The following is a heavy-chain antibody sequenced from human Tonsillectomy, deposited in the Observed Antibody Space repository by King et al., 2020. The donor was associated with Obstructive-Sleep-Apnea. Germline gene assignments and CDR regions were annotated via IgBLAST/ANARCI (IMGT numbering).Heavy chain of an antibody. V-gene: IGHV2-5*02. CDR3: AHRRPLTYYFDY. CDR1: RGRG. J-gene: IGHJ4*02. CDR2: REGEDDK. Sequence: RGRGGGGRRKKEGKGGEGVGVREGEDDKRYSPSLKSRLTITKDTSKNQVVLRMTNMDPVDTATYYCAHRRPLTYYFDYWGQGTLVTVSS.